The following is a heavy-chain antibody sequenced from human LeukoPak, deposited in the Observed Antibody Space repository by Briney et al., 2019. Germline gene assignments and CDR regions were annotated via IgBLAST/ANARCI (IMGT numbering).Heavy chain of an antibody. CDR3: ARGRESPLLWFGELRHYYYYYGMDV. V-gene: IGHV1-8*01. Sequence: WASVKVSCKASGYTFTSYDINWVRQATGQGLEWMGWMNPNSGNTGYAQKFQGRVTMTRNTSISTAYMELSSLRSEDTAVYYCARGRESPLLWFGELRHYYYYYGMDVWGQGTTVTVSS. J-gene: IGHJ6*02. CDR1: GYTFTSYD. CDR2: MNPNSGNT. D-gene: IGHD3-10*01.